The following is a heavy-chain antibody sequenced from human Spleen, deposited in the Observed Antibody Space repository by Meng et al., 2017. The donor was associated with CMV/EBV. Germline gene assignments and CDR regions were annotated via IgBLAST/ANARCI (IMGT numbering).Heavy chain of an antibody. CDR2: ISKDGTTK. J-gene: IGHJ4*02. Sequence: GGSLRLSCAASGFTVSSNEMSWVRQAPGKGLEWVAVISKDGTTKFYADSVKGRFTISRDNSKNALFLQMNSLRTDDTAVYYCAKEGQEMIQSFDHWGLGTLVTVSS. CDR1: GFTVSSNE. D-gene: IGHD5-18*01. V-gene: IGHV3-30*04. CDR3: AKEGQEMIQSFDH.